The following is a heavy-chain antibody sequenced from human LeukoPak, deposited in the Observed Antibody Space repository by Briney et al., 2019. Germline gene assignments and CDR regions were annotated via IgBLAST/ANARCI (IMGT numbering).Heavy chain of an antibody. Sequence: PRGSLSLSCAASAFTFSSYAMSWVRQAPGKGLDWISSISCCGGSTYYADSVKGWFTISRDNSKNTLYLQMNSLRGEDTAVYYCAKEPRRDIVATTGDYWGQGTLVTVSS. CDR3: AKEPRRDIVATTGDY. CDR2: ISCCGGST. V-gene: IGHV3-23*01. D-gene: IGHD5-12*01. J-gene: IGHJ4*02. CDR1: AFTFSSYA.